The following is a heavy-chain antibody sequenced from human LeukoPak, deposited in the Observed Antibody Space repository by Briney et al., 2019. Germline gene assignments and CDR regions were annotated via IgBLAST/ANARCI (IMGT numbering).Heavy chain of an antibody. Sequence: GRSLRLSCTASGFSFSTYAMTWVRQAPGEGLEWTSSMSSGSRYIYYADSVRGRFTISRNNTKNSLYLLMNNLRAEDTAIYYCARDRPTGASRVFVVQWGQGTPVTVSS. D-gene: IGHD2-15*01. V-gene: IGHV3-21*06. CDR1: GFSFSTYA. J-gene: IGHJ4*02. CDR2: MSSGSRYI. CDR3: ARDRPTGASRVFVVQ.